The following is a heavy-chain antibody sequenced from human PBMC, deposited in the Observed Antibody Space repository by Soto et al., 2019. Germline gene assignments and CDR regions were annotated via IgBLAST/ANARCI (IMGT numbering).Heavy chain of an antibody. J-gene: IGHJ6*02. Sequence: EVQLVESGGGLVKPGGSLRLSCAASGFSFSNAWMNWVRQAPGKGLEWVGRIKRKIDGEATDYAGPVKGRFTVFRDDSKSALYLQMNSLIGDDTAFYYCTTGSVEGVWGQGTTVTVS. D-gene: IGHD2-15*01. CDR1: GFSFSNAW. V-gene: IGHV3-15*07. CDR3: TTGSVEGV. CDR2: IKRKIDGEAT.